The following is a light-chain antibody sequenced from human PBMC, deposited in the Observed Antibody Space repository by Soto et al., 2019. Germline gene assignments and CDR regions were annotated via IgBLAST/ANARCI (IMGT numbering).Light chain of an antibody. CDR3: QHYNTYSCA. Sequence: DIQMTQSPSTLSASVGDRVTITCRASQSVSNWLAWYQQKPGKAPRLLIHGASTLGGGVPSRFRDSGSGTEFTLTISSLQPDDFATYYCQHYNTYSCAFGQGTKREIK. CDR2: GAS. CDR1: QSVSNW. J-gene: IGKJ2*02. V-gene: IGKV1-5*01.